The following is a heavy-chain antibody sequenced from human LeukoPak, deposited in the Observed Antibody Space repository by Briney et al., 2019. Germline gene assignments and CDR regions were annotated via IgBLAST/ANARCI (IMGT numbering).Heavy chain of an antibody. J-gene: IGHJ4*02. CDR1: GFTFSWYW. CDR2: IKEDGSIK. CDR3: ARIGYSSSSIDY. V-gene: IGHV3-7*01. D-gene: IGHD6-13*01. Sequence: GGSLRLSCAASGFTFSWYWVSWVRQAPGKGLEWVANIKEDGSIKYYVDSVKGRLTISRDNAKSSVYLQVNSLRTEDTALYYCARIGYSSSSIDYWGQGTLVTVSS.